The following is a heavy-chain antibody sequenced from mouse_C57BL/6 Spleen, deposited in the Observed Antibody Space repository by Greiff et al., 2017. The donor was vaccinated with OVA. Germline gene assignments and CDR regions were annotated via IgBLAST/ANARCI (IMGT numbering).Heavy chain of an antibody. CDR3: ARESNGFYYFDY. J-gene: IGHJ2*01. Sequence: VQLKQSGPELVKPGASVKIPCKASGYTFTDYNMDWVKQSHGKSLEWIGDINPNNGGTIYNQKFKGKATLTVYKSSSTAYMELRSLTSEDTAVYYCARESNGFYYFDYWGQGTTLTVSS. V-gene: IGHV1-18*01. D-gene: IGHD2-5*01. CDR2: INPNNGGT. CDR1: GYTFTDYN.